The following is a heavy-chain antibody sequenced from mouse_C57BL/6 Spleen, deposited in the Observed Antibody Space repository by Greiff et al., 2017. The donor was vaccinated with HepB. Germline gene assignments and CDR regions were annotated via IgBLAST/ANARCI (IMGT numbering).Heavy chain of an antibody. Sequence: QVQLQQSGPELVKPGASVKISCKASGYAFSSSWMNWVKQRPGKGLEWIGRIYPGDGDTNYNGKFKGKATLTADKSSSTAYMQLSSLTSEDSAVYFCAATLITTVPQYFDVWGTGTTVTVSS. CDR1: GYAFSSSW. D-gene: IGHD1-1*01. CDR2: IYPGDGDT. V-gene: IGHV1-82*01. J-gene: IGHJ1*03. CDR3: AATLITTVPQYFDV.